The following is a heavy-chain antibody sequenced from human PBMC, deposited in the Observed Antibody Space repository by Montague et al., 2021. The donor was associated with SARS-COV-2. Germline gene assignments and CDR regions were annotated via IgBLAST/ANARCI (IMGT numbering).Heavy chain of an antibody. V-gene: IGHV3-7*01. CDR1: GFSFSSYW. Sequence: YLRLSCAASGFSFSSYWMSWVRQAPGKGLEWVANIKQDGSGEYYVDSVKGRFTISRDNAKHSLYLQMGSLRAEDTAVYYCARVPSSSWYFEYWGQGTLVTVSS. CDR3: ARVPSSSWYFEY. CDR2: IKQDGSGE. D-gene: IGHD6-13*01. J-gene: IGHJ4*02.